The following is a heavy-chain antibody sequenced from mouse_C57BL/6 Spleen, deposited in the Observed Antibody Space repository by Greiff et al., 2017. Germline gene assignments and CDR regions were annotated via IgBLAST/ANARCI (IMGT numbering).Heavy chain of an antibody. CDR1: GYPFTSYW. D-gene: IGHD1-1*01. CDR3: ARDTTVVGGAMDY. CDR2: IYPGRGST. Sequence: QVQLQQPGAELVKPGASVKMSCKASGYPFTSYWITWVKQRPGQGLEWIGDIYPGRGSTNYNEKFKSKATLTVDTSSSTAYMQLSSLASEDSAVYYCARDTTVVGGAMDYWGQGTSVTVSS. V-gene: IGHV1-55*01. J-gene: IGHJ4*01.